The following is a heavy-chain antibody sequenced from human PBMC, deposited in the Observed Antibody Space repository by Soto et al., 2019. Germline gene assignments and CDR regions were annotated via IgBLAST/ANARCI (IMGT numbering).Heavy chain of an antibody. J-gene: IGHJ6*03. CDR3: ARRFGDYYMDV. CDR2: ISSSSSTI. CDR1: GFTFSSYS. D-gene: IGHD3-10*01. Sequence: GGSLRLSCAASGFTFSSYSMNWVRQAPGKGLEWVSYISSSSSTIYYADSVKGRFTISRDNARNSLYLQMNSLRAEVTAVYYCARRFGDYYMDVWGKGTMVTVSS. V-gene: IGHV3-48*01.